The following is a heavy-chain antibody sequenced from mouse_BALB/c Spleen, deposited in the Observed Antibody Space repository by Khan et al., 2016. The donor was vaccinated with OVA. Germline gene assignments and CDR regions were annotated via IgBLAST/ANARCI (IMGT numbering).Heavy chain of an antibody. D-gene: IGHD2-14*01. Sequence: QVQLQQSGAELARPGASVKLSCKASGYTFTTYWMQWVKQRPGQGLEWIGTIYPGDGDTRYAQTFKGKATLTADKSSSTAYMQLSSMTTKDSAGDYCASYRYDFFDYWGQGTTLTVSS. CDR2: IYPGDGDT. CDR3: ASYRYDFFDY. J-gene: IGHJ2*01. CDR1: GYTFTTYW. V-gene: IGHV1-87*01.